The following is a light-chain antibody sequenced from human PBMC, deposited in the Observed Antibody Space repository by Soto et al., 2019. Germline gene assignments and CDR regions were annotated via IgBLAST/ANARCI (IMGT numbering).Light chain of an antibody. V-gene: IGKV1-39*01. CDR1: QSISSY. CDR2: DAS. J-gene: IGKJ2*01. Sequence: DIQMTQSPSSLSASVGDRVTITCRASQSISSYLNWYQQKPGKAPKLLIYDASSLQSGVQSRFSGSGSGTDFTLTISSLQPEDFATYYCQQSYSTPYTFAQGTKLEIK. CDR3: QQSYSTPYT.